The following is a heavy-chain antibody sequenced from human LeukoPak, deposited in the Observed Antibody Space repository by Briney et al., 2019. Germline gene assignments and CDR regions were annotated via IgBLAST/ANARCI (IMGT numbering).Heavy chain of an antibody. D-gene: IGHD3-10*01. CDR3: ASLITFSYGSGHDY. CDR2: ISGSGSYM. J-gene: IGHJ4*02. Sequence: PGGSLRLSCAASGFTFSSFTMNWVRQAPGKGLQWVSSISGSGSYMYYADSVKGRFTISRDNAKDSLFLQMNSLRADDTAVYYCASLITFSYGSGHDYWGQGTLVTVSS. CDR1: GFTFSSFT. V-gene: IGHV3-21*01.